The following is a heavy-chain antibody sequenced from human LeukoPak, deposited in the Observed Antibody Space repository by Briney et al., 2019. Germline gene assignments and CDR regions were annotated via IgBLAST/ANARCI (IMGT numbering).Heavy chain of an antibody. CDR3: ARVNSSGYLLFDY. V-gene: IGHV1-8*01. J-gene: IGHJ4*02. Sequence: ASVKVSCKASGYTFTSYDINWVRQATGQGLGWMGWMNPNSGNTGYAQKFQGRVTMTRNTSISTAYMELSSLRSEDTAVYYCARVNSSGYLLFDYWGQGTLVTVSS. D-gene: IGHD3-22*01. CDR2: MNPNSGNT. CDR1: GYTFTSYD.